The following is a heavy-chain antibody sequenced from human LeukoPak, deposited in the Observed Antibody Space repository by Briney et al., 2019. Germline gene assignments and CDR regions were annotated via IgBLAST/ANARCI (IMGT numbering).Heavy chain of an antibody. CDR1: GGTFSSYA. V-gene: IGHV1-69*13. CDR3: ARRIDRGWGSMLDP. D-gene: IGHD3-16*01. J-gene: IGHJ5*02. CDR2: IIPIFGTA. Sequence: SVKVSCRASGGTFSSYAISWVRQAPGQGLEWMGGIIPIFGTANYAQKFQGRVTITADESTSTVYMELSSLRSEDTAVYYCARRIDRGWGSMLDPWGQGTLVTVSS.